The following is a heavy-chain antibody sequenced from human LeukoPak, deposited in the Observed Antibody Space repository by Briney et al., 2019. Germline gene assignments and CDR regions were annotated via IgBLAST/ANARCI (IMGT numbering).Heavy chain of an antibody. J-gene: IGHJ4*02. CDR1: GGSLSSSSYY. D-gene: IGHD2-15*01. Sequence: SETLSLTCTVSGGSLSSSSYYWGWIRQPPGTGLEWVGSIYYSGSTCYNPSLKSRVTISVDTSKNQFSLKLSSVTAADTAVYYCARHRGTVVAATIDYWGQGTLVTVSS. V-gene: IGHV4-39*01. CDR2: IYYSGST. CDR3: ARHRGTVVAATIDY.